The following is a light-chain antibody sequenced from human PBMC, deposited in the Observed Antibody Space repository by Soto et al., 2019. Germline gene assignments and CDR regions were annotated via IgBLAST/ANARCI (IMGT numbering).Light chain of an antibody. CDR1: QSVSSN. Sequence: EIVVTRSPATLSVSPGERATLSCRARQSVSSNLAWYQQTAGQAPRLLIYGASTRATGIAARFSGSGSGTEFTLTNSCLQCEAVADYFSQQYNNWPFTSGPGTKVDIK. J-gene: IGKJ3*01. CDR3: QQYNNWPFT. CDR2: GAS. V-gene: IGKV3-15*01.